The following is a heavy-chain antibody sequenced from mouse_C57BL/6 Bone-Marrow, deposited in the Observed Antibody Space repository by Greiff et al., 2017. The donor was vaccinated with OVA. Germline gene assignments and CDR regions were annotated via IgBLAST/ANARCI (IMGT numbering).Heavy chain of an antibody. CDR3: KSANWEGVYYFDN. V-gene: IGHV1-83*01. CDR1: YTFTDYYM. Sequence: VQLQQSGPELVKPGASVKMSCKASGYTFTDYYMHWVKQKPGKGLEWIGEIYPGSGNTYYNEKFKGKATLTVDTSSSTAYMQLSSLTSEDSADYFCAKSANWEGVYYFDNWGQGTTLTVSS. J-gene: IGHJ2*01. CDR2: YPGSGNTY. D-gene: IGHD4-1*01.